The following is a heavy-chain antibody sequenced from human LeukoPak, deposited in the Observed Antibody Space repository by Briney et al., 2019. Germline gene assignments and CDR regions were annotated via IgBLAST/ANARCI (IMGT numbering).Heavy chain of an antibody. CDR1: GFIFSDKW. Sequence: GGFLRLSCAASGFIFSDKWMAWVRQAPGRGLEWVARIKSKDVGGTAANAAPVEGRFTISRDDSKNTLYLQMNSLKTEDTAVYYCTTGPLITIFGVVIDYWGQGTLVTVSS. V-gene: IGHV3-15*01. J-gene: IGHJ4*02. D-gene: IGHD3-3*01. CDR2: IKSKDVGGTA. CDR3: TTGPLITIFGVVIDY.